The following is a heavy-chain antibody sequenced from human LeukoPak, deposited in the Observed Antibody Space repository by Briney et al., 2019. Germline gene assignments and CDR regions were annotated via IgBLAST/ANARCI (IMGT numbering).Heavy chain of an antibody. Sequence: GGSLRLSCAVPGFTVSSNYMSWVRQAQGQGLEWDSVIYSGGSTNYDDSVKGRFPISRHNSKNTLYLQMNSLRAEDTAVYYCARDSAVADGMDVWGQGTTVTVSS. V-gene: IGHV3-53*04. J-gene: IGHJ6*02. CDR3: ARDSAVADGMDV. CDR2: IYSGGST. D-gene: IGHD6-19*01. CDR1: GFTVSSNY.